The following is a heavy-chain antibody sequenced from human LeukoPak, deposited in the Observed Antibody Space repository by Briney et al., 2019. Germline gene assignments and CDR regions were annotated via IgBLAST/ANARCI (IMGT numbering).Heavy chain of an antibody. Sequence: GSSVKVSCTASGGAFINYAFSWVRQAPGQGLEWMGGIIPVFGTRNYAQNFQGRVTVTMDKSSRTAYMEMSSLRSDDTAVYYCGYNDDYNYYYIDVWGEGTTVIVSS. CDR3: GYNDDYNYYYIDV. V-gene: IGHV1-69*05. D-gene: IGHD3-16*01. J-gene: IGHJ6*03. CDR1: GGAFINYA. CDR2: IIPVFGTR.